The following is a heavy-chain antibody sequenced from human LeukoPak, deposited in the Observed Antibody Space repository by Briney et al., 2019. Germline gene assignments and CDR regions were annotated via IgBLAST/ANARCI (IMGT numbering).Heavy chain of an antibody. V-gene: IGHV4-39*07. Sequence: SETLSLTCTVSGGSISSSSYYWGWIRQPPGKGLEWIGSIYHSGSTYYNPSLKSRVTISVDTSKNQFSLKLSSVTAADTAVYYCARVSGGNRSPFDIWGQGTMVTVSS. CDR1: GGSISSSSYY. CDR2: IYHSGST. D-gene: IGHD1/OR15-1a*01. J-gene: IGHJ3*02. CDR3: ARVSGGNRSPFDI.